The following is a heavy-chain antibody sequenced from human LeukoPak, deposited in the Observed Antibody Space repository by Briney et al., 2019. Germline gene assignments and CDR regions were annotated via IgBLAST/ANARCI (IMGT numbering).Heavy chain of an antibody. CDR2: IYYSGST. D-gene: IGHD5-12*01. V-gene: IGHV4-39*01. Sequence: SETLSLTCTVSGGSISSSSYYWGWIRQPPGKGLEWIGSIYYSGSTYYNPSLKSRVTISVDTSKNQFSLKLSSVTAADTAVYYCAKGSGYEAQYYYYYVDVWGKGTTVTISS. CDR3: AKGSGYEAQYYYYYVDV. J-gene: IGHJ6*03. CDR1: GGSISSSSYY.